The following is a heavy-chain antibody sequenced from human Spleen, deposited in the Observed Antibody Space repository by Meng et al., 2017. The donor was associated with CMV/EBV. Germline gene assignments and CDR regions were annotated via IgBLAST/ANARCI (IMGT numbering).Heavy chain of an antibody. D-gene: IGHD3-3*01. CDR3: ARGQYYDFWSGYYTVAEWFDP. J-gene: IGHJ5*02. CDR1: YD. V-gene: IGHV1-8*01. Sequence: YDINWVRQATGQGLEWMGWMNPNSGNTGYAQKFQGRVTMTRNTSISTAYMELSSLRSEDTAVYYCARGQYYDFWSGYYTVAEWFDPWGQGTLVTVSS. CDR2: MNPNSGNT.